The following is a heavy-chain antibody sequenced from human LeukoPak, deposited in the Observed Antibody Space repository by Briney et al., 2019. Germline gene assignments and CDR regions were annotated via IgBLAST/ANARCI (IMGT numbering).Heavy chain of an antibody. D-gene: IGHD5-12*01. V-gene: IGHV3-30*03. CDR1: GFNFRDYG. Sequence: PGKSLRLSCAASGFNFRDYGIHWVRQAPGKGLEWVALISADGTKKFDADSVRGRSTISRDYSKNTVSLQMNNLRTEDTAVYYCVTDISAVADYWGQGTLVTVSS. CDR2: ISADGTKK. J-gene: IGHJ4*02. CDR3: VTDISAVADY.